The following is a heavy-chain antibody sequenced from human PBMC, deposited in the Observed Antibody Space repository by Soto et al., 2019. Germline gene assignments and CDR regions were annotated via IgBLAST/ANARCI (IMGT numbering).Heavy chain of an antibody. CDR3: ASTGTTDHDYCQR. V-gene: IGHV5-51*01. J-gene: IGHJ1*01. CDR2: IYPGDSDT. D-gene: IGHD1-7*01. CDR1: LYSFTSYW. Sequence: PGDSLKISCKGSLYSFTSYWIGRVRQMPGKGLEWMGIIYPGDSDTRYSPSFQGQVTISADKSISTAYLQWRSLKASDTAMYYCASTGTTDHDYCQRWGQRTMVTV.